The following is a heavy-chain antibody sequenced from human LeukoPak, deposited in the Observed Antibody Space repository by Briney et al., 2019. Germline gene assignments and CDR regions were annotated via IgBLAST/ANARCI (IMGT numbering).Heavy chain of an antibody. V-gene: IGHV3-30*02. J-gene: IGHJ4*02. CDR1: GFTFSSYG. D-gene: IGHD3-16*01. CDR2: IRYDGSNK. CDR3: ARDLGGHYDYVWGSYRGGYFDY. Sequence: GGSLRLSCAASGFTFSSYGMHWVRQAPGKGLEWVAFIRYDGSNKYYADSVKGRFTISRDNSKNTLYLQMNSLRAEDTAVYYCARDLGGHYDYVWGSYRGGYFDYWGQGTLVTVSS.